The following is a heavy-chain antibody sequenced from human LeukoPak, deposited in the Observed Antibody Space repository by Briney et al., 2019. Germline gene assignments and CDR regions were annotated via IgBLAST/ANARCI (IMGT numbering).Heavy chain of an antibody. V-gene: IGHV3-7*01. J-gene: IGHJ4*02. CDR2: IKQDGSDK. CDR1: GFTFNTYW. Sequence: GGSLRLSCAASGFTFNTYWMSWVRQPPGKGLEWVANIKQDGSDKYYVDSVKGRFTISRDNAKNSLFLQINSLRFDDTAVYYCAREEGGYFDSWGQGTLVTVSS. CDR3: AREEGGYFDS.